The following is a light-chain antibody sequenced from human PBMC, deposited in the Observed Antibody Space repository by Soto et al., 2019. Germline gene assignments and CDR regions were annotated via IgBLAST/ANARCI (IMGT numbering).Light chain of an antibody. V-gene: IGKV4-1*01. CDR3: QQYNNWPRIT. CDR1: QSVLHRSNGNNY. J-gene: IGKJ5*01. CDR2: WSS. Sequence: DIVMTQSPDSLSVSLGERATIKCRSSQSVLHRSNGNNYIAWYQQKPGQPPKLLIYWSSTRDSGVPDRFIGSGSGTDFTLTVSSLQAEDVAVYYCQQYNNWPRITFGQGTRLEIK.